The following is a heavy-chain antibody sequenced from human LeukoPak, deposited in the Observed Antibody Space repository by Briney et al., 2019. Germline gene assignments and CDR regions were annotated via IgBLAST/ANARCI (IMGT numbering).Heavy chain of an antibody. CDR3: LSSGYKSKSDY. CDR2: IYYSGST. D-gene: IGHD3-22*01. CDR1: GGSISSSSYY. V-gene: IGHV4-39*07. Sequence: PSQTLSLTCTVSGGSISSSSYYWGWIRQPPGKGLEWIGSIYYSGSTYYNPSLKSRVTISVDTSKNQFSLKLSSVTAADTAVYYCLSSGYKSKSDYWGQGTLVTVSS. J-gene: IGHJ4*02.